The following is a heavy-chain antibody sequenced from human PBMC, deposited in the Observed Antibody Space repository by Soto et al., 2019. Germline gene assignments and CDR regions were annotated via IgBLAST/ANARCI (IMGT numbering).Heavy chain of an antibody. CDR2: IYYTGNT. CDR3: ARKTMVRGIIGYFDS. Sequence: XGTLSLTYTVSGGSISSSSYYWGWIRQPPGKGLEWIGSIYYTGNTYYNPSLKSRVSISVDTSKNQFSLKLSSVTAADTAVYYCARKTMVRGIIGYFDSCGQGTLVTVSS. CDR1: GGSISSSSYY. J-gene: IGHJ4*02. D-gene: IGHD3-10*01. V-gene: IGHV4-39*01.